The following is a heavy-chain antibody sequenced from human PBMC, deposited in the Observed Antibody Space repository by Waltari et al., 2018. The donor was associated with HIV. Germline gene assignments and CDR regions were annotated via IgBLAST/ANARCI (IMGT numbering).Heavy chain of an antibody. D-gene: IGHD5-12*01. J-gene: IGHJ4*02. V-gene: IGHV3-9*01. CDR2: ISWNGAGV. CDR1: GFSFDDYA. Sequence: EVQLVESGGGLVQPGRSLRLSCAASGFSFDDYAMHWVRQAPGKGLEWVSGISWNGAGVGYVGSVKGRFAISRDNAKNSLYLQMNSLRAEDTALYYCAKGGPTIGLYYFDYWGQGTLVTVSS. CDR3: AKGGPTIGLYYFDY.